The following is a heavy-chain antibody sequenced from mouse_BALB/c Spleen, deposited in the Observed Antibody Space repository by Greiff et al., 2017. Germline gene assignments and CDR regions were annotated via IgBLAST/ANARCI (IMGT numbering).Heavy chain of an antibody. Sequence: EVHLVESGGGLVKPGGSLKLSCAASGFTFSSYAMSWVRQSPEKRLEWVAEISSGGSYTYYPDTVTGRFTISRDNAKNTLYLEMSSLRSEDTAMYYCARELRRFAYWGQGTLVTVSA. V-gene: IGHV5-9-4*01. CDR2: ISSGGSYT. CDR3: ARELRRFAY. CDR1: GFTFSSYA. J-gene: IGHJ3*01.